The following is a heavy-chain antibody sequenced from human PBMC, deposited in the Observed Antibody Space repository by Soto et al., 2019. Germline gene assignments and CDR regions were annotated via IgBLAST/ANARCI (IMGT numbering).Heavy chain of an antibody. Sequence: EVQLVESGGDLVQPGGSLRLSCAASGISVSGNSISWVRQAPGKGPEWVSVIHSNGNKYYADSVKGRFAISRDNSRDTIYLQMNSLRAEDTAVYHCARDGAPVRTEGGTFFDNWGQGTLVTVSS. J-gene: IGHJ4*02. CDR3: ARDGAPVRTEGGTFFDN. CDR2: IHSNGNK. CDR1: GISVSGNS. D-gene: IGHD1-1*01. V-gene: IGHV3-66*01.